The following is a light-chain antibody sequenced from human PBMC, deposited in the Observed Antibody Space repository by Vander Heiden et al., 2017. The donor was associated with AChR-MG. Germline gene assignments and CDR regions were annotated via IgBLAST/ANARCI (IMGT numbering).Light chain of an antibody. J-gene: IGKJ5*01. CDR1: QSLSSTY. CDR2: GVS. CDR3: QLYDRSPGIT. Sequence: EIVLTQSPGTLSLSPGERATLSCRASQSLSSTYLAWYQQKPGQAPRLLIYGVSSRATGIPDRFSGSGSGTDFALTISTVEPEDFAVYFCQLYDRSPGITFGQGTRLEIK. V-gene: IGKV3-20*01.